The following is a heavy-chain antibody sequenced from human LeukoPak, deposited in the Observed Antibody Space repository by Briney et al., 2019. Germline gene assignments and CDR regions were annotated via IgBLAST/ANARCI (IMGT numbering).Heavy chain of an antibody. V-gene: IGHV4-34*01. D-gene: IGHD6-13*01. CDR1: GGSFSGYY. CDR3: ARDIYGSSWYGLFDY. CDR2: INHSGST. J-gene: IGHJ4*02. Sequence: PSETLSLTCAVYGGSFSGYYWSWIRQPPGKGLEWIGEINHSGSTNYNPSLKSRVTISVDTPKNQFSLELSSVTAADTAVYYCARDIYGSSWYGLFDYWGQGTLVTVSS.